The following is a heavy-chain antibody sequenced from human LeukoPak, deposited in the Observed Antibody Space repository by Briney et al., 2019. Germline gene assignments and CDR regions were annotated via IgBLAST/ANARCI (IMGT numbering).Heavy chain of an antibody. D-gene: IGHD3-10*01. CDR1: GYTFTSYG. CDR3: ARDRGTYYYGSNWFDP. Sequence: ASVKVSCKASGYTFTSYGISWVRQAPGQGLEWMGWISAYNGNTNYAQKLQGRVTMTTDTSTSTAYMELRSLRSDGTAVYYCARDRGTYYYGSNWFDPWGQGTLVTVSS. V-gene: IGHV1-18*01. J-gene: IGHJ5*02. CDR2: ISAYNGNT.